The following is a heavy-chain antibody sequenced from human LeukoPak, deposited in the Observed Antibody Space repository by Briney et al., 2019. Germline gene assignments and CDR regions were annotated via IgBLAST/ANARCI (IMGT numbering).Heavy chain of an antibody. CDR3: ARENWNDVHYYYYYMDV. V-gene: IGHV1-2*02. CDR1: GYTFTGYY. CDR2: INPNSGGT. J-gene: IGHJ6*03. D-gene: IGHD1-1*01. Sequence: GASVKVSCKASGYTFTGYYMHWVRQAPGQGHEWMGWINPNSGGTNYAQKFQGRVTVTRDTSISTAYMELSRLRSDDTAVYYCARENWNDVHYYYYYMDVWGKGTTVTVSS.